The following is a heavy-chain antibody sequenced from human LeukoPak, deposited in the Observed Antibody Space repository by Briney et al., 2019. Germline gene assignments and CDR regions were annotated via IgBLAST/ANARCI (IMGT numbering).Heavy chain of an antibody. CDR3: ARGYCSSTSCYPIYYMDV. J-gene: IGHJ6*03. D-gene: IGHD2-2*01. V-gene: IGHV3-21*01. CDR2: ITTTGTYI. Sequence: GGSLRLSCAASGFSFSDYNMNWVRQAPGKALEWVSSITTTGTYIFYGDSVKGRFTISRDNAKNSLYLQMNSLRAEDTAVYYCARGYCSSTSCYPIYYMDVWGKGTTVTVSS. CDR1: GFSFSDYN.